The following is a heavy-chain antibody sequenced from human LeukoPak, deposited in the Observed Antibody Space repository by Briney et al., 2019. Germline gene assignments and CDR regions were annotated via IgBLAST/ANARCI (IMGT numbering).Heavy chain of an antibody. CDR2: IIPIVGIA. Sequence: SVKVSCKASGGTFSSYALTWVRQAPGQGLEWMGTIIPIVGIANYAQKFQGRVTITADKSTSTAYMELSSLRSEDTAVYYCARDGEMATIYFDYWGQGTLVTVSS. V-gene: IGHV1-69*04. CDR1: GGTFSSYA. CDR3: ARDGEMATIYFDY. J-gene: IGHJ4*02. D-gene: IGHD5-24*01.